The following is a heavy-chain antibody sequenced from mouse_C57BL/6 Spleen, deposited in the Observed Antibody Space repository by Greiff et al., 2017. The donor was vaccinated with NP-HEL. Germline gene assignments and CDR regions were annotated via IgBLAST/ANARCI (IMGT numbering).Heavy chain of an antibody. V-gene: IGHV5-16*01. Sequence: EVMLVESEGGLVQPGSSMKLSCTASGFTFSDYYMAWVRQVPEKGLEWVANINYDGSSTYYLDSLKSRFIISRDNAKNILYLQMSSLKSEDAATYYCARDSLYGSSLFDYWGKGTTLTVSS. D-gene: IGHD1-1*01. J-gene: IGHJ2*01. CDR1: GFTFSDYY. CDR2: INYDGSST. CDR3: ARDSLYGSSLFDY.